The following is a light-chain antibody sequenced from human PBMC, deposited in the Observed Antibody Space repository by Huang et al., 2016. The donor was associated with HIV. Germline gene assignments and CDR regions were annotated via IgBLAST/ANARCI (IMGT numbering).Light chain of an antibody. CDR1: QSVSSY. CDR3: QQRTNWPTWT. CDR2: DAS. J-gene: IGKJ1*01. V-gene: IGKV3-11*01. Sequence: EIVLTQSPATLSLSPGERATLSCRASQSVSSYLAWYQQKPGRAPRPLIYDASNRATGIPARCSGSGSGTDFTLTISSLEPEDFAVYYCQQRTNWPTWTFGQGTKVEIK.